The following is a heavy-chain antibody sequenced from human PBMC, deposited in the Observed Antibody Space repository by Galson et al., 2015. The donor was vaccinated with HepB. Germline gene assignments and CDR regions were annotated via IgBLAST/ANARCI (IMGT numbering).Heavy chain of an antibody. CDR2: LSYDGGSI. D-gene: IGHD2-15*01. CDR3: AREQRYCSATTCPSARGLFDY. Sequence: SLRLSCAASGFTFSNYAMHWARHVPGKGLEWVAVLSYDGGSILYADSVKGRFIISRDNSKNTLHLQMNSPTAEDTAVYYCAREQRYCSATTCPSARGLFDYWGQGTLVTVSS. CDR1: GFTFSNYA. J-gene: IGHJ4*02. V-gene: IGHV3-30-3*01.